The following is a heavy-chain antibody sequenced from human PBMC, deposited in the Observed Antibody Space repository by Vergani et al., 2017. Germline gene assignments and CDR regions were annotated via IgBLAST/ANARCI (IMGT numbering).Heavy chain of an antibody. D-gene: IGHD2-2*01. CDR1: GYTFTGYY. CDR2: INPKNGLT. CDR3: ARVIVGGSRTNCFADH. V-gene: IGHV1-2*02. Sequence: QVQLVQAGAEVKRPGASVKVSCKASGYTFTGYYLHWVRLAPGQGLEWMGWINPKNGLTKYAQRFQGRVSLTRETSITTAFMELSSLRSDDPVIYYCARVIVGGSRTNCFADHWGQGTLVTVSS. J-gene: IGHJ4*02.